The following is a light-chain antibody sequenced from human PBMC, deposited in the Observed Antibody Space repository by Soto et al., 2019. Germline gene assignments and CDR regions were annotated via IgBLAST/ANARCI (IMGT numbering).Light chain of an antibody. CDR3: QQYYISWS. Sequence: DIQMTQSPSSLSASVGDIVTITCQASQDISNYLNWYQQKPGKVPKLLIFDVSILASGVPSRFSGSGSGTEFTLTISSLQPEDFATYSCQQYYISWSFGQGTKVDIK. V-gene: IGKV1-33*01. J-gene: IGKJ1*01. CDR2: DVS. CDR1: QDISNY.